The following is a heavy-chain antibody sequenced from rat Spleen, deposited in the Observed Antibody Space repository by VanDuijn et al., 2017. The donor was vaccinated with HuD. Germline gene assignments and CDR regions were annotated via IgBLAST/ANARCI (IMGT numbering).Heavy chain of an antibody. J-gene: IGHJ2*01. CDR2: ISYDGSST. Sequence: EVQLVESDGGLVQPGRSLKLSCAASGFTFSDYYMAWVRQAPTKGLEWVATISYDGSSTYYRDSVKGRFTISRDNAKSTLYLQMDSLRSEDTATYYCARHDNNLDYWGQGVMVTVSS. CDR3: ARHDNNLDY. CDR1: GFTFSDYY. D-gene: IGHD1-10*01. V-gene: IGHV5-29*01.